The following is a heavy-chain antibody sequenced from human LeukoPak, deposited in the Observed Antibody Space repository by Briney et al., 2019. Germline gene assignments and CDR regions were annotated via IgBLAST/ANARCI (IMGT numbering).Heavy chain of an antibody. CDR2: IYHSGST. V-gene: IGHV4-38-2*02. D-gene: IGHD2-15*01. Sequence: SETLSLTCTVSGYSISSGYCWGWIRQPPGKGLEWIGSIYHSGSTYYNPSLKSRVTISVDTSKNQFSLKLSSVTAADTAVYYCARGGYCSGGSCHHFDYWGQGTLVTVSS. CDR1: GYSISSGYC. J-gene: IGHJ4*02. CDR3: ARGGYCSGGSCHHFDY.